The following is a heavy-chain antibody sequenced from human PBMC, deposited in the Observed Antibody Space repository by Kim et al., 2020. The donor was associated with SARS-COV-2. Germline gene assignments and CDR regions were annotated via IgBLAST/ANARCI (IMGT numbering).Heavy chain of an antibody. CDR2: TYYRSRWSN. Sequence: SQTLSLSCVISGDSVSSNSASWNWIRQSPSRGLEWLGRTYYRSRWSNDYAVSVKSRITINPDTSKNQFSLQLNSVTPEDTAVYYCARNAVGGNRRYGMDVWGQGTTVTVSS. CDR1: GDSVSSNSAS. J-gene: IGHJ6*02. V-gene: IGHV6-1*01. D-gene: IGHD1-26*01. CDR3: ARNAVGGNRRYGMDV.